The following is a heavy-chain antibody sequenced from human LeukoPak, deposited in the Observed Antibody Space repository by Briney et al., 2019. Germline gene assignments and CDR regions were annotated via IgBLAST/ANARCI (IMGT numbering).Heavy chain of an antibody. CDR2: IYSGGST. Sequence: GGSLRLSCAASGFTVSSYYMSWVRQAPGKGLEWVSVIYSGGSTYYEDSVKGRFTISRDNSKNTLYLQMNRLRTEETAVYYCARKVPNDSSGYYYRGHCEPWGQEAPVTVSS. D-gene: IGHD3-22*01. CDR1: GFTVSSYY. V-gene: IGHV3-66*01. CDR3: ARKVPNDSSGYYYRGHCEP. J-gene: IGHJ5*02.